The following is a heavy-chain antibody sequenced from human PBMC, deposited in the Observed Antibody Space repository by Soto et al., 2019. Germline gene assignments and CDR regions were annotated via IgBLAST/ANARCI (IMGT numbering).Heavy chain of an antibody. CDR3: ARAGNGPYYSYYYMDV. D-gene: IGHD1-1*01. CDR2: INSDGSST. CDR1: VFTFSSYW. V-gene: IGHV3-74*01. J-gene: IGHJ6*03. Sequence: GGSLRLSCAASVFTFSSYWMHWFRQAPGKGLVWVSRINSDGSSTSYADSVKGRFTISRDNAKNTLYLQMNSLRAEDTAVYYCARAGNGPYYSYYYMDVWGKGTTVTSP.